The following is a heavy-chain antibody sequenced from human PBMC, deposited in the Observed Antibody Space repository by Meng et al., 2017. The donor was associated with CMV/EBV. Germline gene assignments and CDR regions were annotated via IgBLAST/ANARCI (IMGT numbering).Heavy chain of an antibody. CDR2: ISIDGNTK. Sequence: LTFSRYARQWVRQAPGKGLEWVAVISIDGNTKYYGDSVKGRLTISRDNSKNTVYLQMNSLRIEDTALYYCARENYYGSGVLGALDIWGQGTMVTVSS. D-gene: IGHD3-10*01. CDR3: ARENYYGSGVLGALDI. J-gene: IGHJ3*02. CDR1: LTFSRYA. V-gene: IGHV3-30-3*01.